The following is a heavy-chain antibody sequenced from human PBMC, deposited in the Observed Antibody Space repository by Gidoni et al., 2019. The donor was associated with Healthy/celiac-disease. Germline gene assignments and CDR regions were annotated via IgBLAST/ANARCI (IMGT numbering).Heavy chain of an antibody. V-gene: IGHV4-39*01. D-gene: IGHD4-17*01. CDR3: ASPNDGDRAPPNALDI. J-gene: IGHJ3*02. Sequence: QLQLQESGPGLVKPSETLSLTCTVSGGSISSSSYYWGWIRQPQGKGLEWLGSIYYSGSTYYNPSLKSRVTISVDTSKNQFSLKLSSVTAADTAVYYCASPNDGDRAPPNALDIWSQGTMVTVSS. CDR1: GGSISSSSYY. CDR2: IYYSGST.